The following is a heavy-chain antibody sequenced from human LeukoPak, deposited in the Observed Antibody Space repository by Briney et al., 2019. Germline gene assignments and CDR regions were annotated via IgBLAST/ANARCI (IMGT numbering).Heavy chain of an antibody. J-gene: IGHJ5*02. CDR2: ISGSGSTI. D-gene: IGHD3-10*01. V-gene: IGHV3-11*01. Sequence: GGPLRFSVAASGFSFGDYYMSWIRQAPGKGLEWLSYISGSGSTIYYADSVKGRFTISRDNAKNSLYLHLSSLRAEDTAVYYCAGDRWFGRYLGNWFDPWGQGTLVTVSS. CDR1: GFSFGDYY. CDR3: AGDRWFGRYLGNWFDP.